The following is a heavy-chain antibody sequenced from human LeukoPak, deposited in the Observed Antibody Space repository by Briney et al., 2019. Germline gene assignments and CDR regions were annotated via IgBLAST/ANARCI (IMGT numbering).Heavy chain of an antibody. V-gene: IGHV3-23*01. D-gene: IGHD6-19*01. CDR3: AKGIYSSGWSYFDY. CDR2: LSGSGITT. CDR1: GFTFSNSA. J-gene: IGHJ4*01. Sequence: VGSLRLSCAASGFTFSNSAMSWVRQAPGKGLEWVSTLSGSGITTYYADSVKGRFTISRDNSKNTLHLQMNSLRAEDTAVYYCAKGIYSSGWSYFDYWGHGTLVTVSS.